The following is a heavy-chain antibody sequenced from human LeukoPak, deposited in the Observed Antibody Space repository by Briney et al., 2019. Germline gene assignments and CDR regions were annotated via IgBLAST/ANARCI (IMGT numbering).Heavy chain of an antibody. CDR3: ARGRLGPDY. CDR1: GGSFSGYY. V-gene: IGHV4-34*01. D-gene: IGHD3-9*01. CDR2: INHSGST. Sequence: LETLSLTCAVYGGSFSGYYWSWIRQPPGKGLEWIGEINHSGSTNYNPSLKSRVTISVDTSKNQFSLKLSSVTAADTAVYYCARGRLGPDYWGQGTLVTVSS. J-gene: IGHJ4*02.